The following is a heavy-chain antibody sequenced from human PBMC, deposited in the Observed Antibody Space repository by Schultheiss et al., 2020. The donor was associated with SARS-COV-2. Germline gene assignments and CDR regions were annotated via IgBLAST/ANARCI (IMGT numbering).Heavy chain of an antibody. CDR1: GFTFDDYA. D-gene: IGHD1-26*01. CDR2: ISWNSRII. J-gene: IGHJ6*03. CDR3: AKQWELLGYYYYYMDV. V-gene: IGHV3-9*01. Sequence: GGSLRLSCAASGFTFDDYAMHWVRQAPGKGLEWVSGISWNSRIIGYADSVRGRFTISRDNSKNTLYLQMNSLRAEDTAVYYCAKQWELLGYYYYYMDVWGKGTTVTVSS.